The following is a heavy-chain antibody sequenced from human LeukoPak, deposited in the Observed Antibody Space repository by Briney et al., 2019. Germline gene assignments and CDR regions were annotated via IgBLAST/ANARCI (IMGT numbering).Heavy chain of an antibody. CDR2: IYHSGST. Sequence: SGTLSLTCAVSGGSISSSNWWSWVRQPPGKGLEWIGEIYHSGSTNYNPSLKGRVTISVDKSKNQFSLKLSSVTAADTAVYYCASNRYAQYSSGWYNWFDPWGQGTLVTVSS. J-gene: IGHJ5*02. CDR1: GGSISSSNW. D-gene: IGHD6-19*01. V-gene: IGHV4-4*02. CDR3: ASNRYAQYSSGWYNWFDP.